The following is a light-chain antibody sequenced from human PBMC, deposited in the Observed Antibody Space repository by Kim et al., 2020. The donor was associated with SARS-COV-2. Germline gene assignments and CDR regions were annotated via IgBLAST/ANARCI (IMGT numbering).Light chain of an antibody. CDR2: DVS. J-gene: IGLJ2*01. V-gene: IGLV2-14*01. CDR3: SSYTSSSTRV. Sequence: QSALTQPASVSGSPGQSITISCTGTSSDVGGYNYVSWYQQHPGKAPKLMIYDVSKRPSGVSNSFSGSKSGNTASLTISGLQAEDEADYYCSSYTSSSTRVFGGGTQLTVL. CDR1: SSDVGGYNY.